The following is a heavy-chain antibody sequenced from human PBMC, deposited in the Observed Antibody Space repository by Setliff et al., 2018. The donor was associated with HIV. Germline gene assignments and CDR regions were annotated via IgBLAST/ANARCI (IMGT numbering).Heavy chain of an antibody. Sequence: VSCKASGYTFSDYGISWVRQAPGQGLEWMGWISAHNGRINYAQKFQGRVTMTTDRSTSTAYMELRSLRSDDTAVYYCARDVGRDGYCFDHWGQGTLVTVSS. D-gene: IGHD5-12*01. CDR2: ISAHNGRI. CDR1: GYTFSDYG. CDR3: ARDVGRDGYCFDH. J-gene: IGHJ4*02. V-gene: IGHV1-18*01.